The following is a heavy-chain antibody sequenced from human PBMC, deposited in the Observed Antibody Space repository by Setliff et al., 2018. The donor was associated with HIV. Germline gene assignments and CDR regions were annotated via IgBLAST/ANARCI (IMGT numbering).Heavy chain of an antibody. CDR2: ISWNGDST. CDR1: GFTLHEYT. D-gene: IGHD1-7*01. V-gene: IGHV3-20*04. Sequence: GGSLRLSCAASGFTLHEYTMTWVRQAPGKGLEWICGISWNGDSTNYADSVKGRFTISRDNAKNSLFLEMTNLRAEDTAFYYCAKNTPSIINYPYYYYMDVWGKGTTVTVS. CDR3: AKNTPSIINYPYYYYMDV. J-gene: IGHJ6*03.